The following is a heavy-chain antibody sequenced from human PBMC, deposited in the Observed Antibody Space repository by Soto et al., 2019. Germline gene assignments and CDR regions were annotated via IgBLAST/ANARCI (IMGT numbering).Heavy chain of an antibody. J-gene: IGHJ4*02. Sequence: SVKVSCKASGGTFSSYTISWVRQAPGQGLEWMGRIIPILGIANYAQKFQGRVTITADKSTSTAYMELSSLRSEDTAVYYCARANIVAPLSFDYWGQGTLVTVSS. V-gene: IGHV1-69*02. CDR3: ARANIVAPLSFDY. D-gene: IGHD5-12*01. CDR1: GGTFSSYT. CDR2: IIPILGIA.